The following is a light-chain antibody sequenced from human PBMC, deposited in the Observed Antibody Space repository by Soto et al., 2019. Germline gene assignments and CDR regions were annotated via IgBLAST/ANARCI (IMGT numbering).Light chain of an antibody. V-gene: IGKV1-39*01. CDR2: TAS. CDR3: QQSYSTPLT. Sequence: DIQMTQAPSTLSASVGDRVTITCRASQSISNYLNWYQQKPGKAAKFLIYTASSLQSGVPSRFSGSGSGTDFTLTITSLQPEDFATYYCQQSYSTPLTFGGGTKVEIK. J-gene: IGKJ4*01. CDR1: QSISNY.